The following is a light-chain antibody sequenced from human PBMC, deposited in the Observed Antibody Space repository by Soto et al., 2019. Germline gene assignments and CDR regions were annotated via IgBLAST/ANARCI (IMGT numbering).Light chain of an antibody. V-gene: IGKV3D-20*02. CDR2: GAS. CDR1: QSVSSSY. CDR3: QQRRNWQVT. J-gene: IGKJ5*01. Sequence: EIVLTPSPGTLSLSPGERATLSCRASQSVSSSYLAWYQQKPGQAPRLLIYGASSRATGIPDRFSGSGSGTDFTLTISSLEPEDFAVYYCQQRRNWQVTFGQGTRLEIK.